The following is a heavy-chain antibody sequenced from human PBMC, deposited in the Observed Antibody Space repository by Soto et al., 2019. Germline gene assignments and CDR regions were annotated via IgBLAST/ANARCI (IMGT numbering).Heavy chain of an antibody. CDR1: EFTVGSNY. CDR3: ASCTSGRSSTYF. J-gene: IGHJ4*02. D-gene: IGHD2-2*01. CDR2: IYSGGST. V-gene: IGHV3-66*01. Sequence: GGSLRLSCAASEFTVGSNYMSWFGQAPGKGLEWVSVIYSGGSTYYTDSVKGRFTISRDNSKNTVYLQMNSLRAEDTAVYYCASCTSGRSSTYFCGQGTLVIVSS.